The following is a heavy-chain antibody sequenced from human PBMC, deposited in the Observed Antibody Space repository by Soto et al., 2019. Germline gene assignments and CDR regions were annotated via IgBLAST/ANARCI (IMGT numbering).Heavy chain of an antibody. J-gene: IGHJ6*02. Sequence: GALRLSCAASGFTFSSYSMNWVRQAPGKGLEWVSYISSSSSTIYYADSVKGRFTISRDNAKNSLYLQMNSLRDEDTAVYYCARDQQLVKESYYYYYGMDVWGQGTTVTVSS. CDR2: ISSSSSTI. V-gene: IGHV3-48*02. CDR1: GFTFSSYS. D-gene: IGHD6-13*01. CDR3: ARDQQLVKESYYYYYGMDV.